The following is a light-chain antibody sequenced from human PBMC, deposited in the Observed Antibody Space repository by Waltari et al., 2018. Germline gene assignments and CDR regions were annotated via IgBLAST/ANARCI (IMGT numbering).Light chain of an antibody. J-gene: IGLJ3*02. Sequence: YVVTQPPSVSVAPGKTATLTCGGENIESTSVTWYQQKPGQAPVLVIFYDSDRPSGIPERFSGSNSGNTATLTISWVEAGDEADYHCQVWDDTTNSGVFGGGTRLTVL. CDR1: NIESTS. CDR3: QVWDDTTNSGV. V-gene: IGLV3-21*04. CDR2: YDS.